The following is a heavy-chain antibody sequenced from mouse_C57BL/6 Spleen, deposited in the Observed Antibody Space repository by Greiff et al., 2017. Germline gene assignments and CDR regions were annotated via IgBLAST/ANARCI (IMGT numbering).Heavy chain of an antibody. CDR3: ARDGYYGSPHFDY. V-gene: IGHV5S21*01. CDR2: ISSGGDYI. CDR1: GFTFSSYA. Sequence: EVQLVESGEGLVKPGGSLKLSCAASGFTFSSYAMSWVRQTPEKRLEWVAYISSGGDYIYYADTVKGRFTISRDNARNTVYLQMSSLKSEDTAMYYCARDGYYGSPHFDYWGQGTTLTVSS. D-gene: IGHD1-1*01. J-gene: IGHJ2*01.